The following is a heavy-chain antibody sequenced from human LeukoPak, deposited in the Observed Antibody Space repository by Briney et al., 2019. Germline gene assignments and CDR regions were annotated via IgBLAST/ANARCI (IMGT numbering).Heavy chain of an antibody. D-gene: IGHD6-19*01. CDR1: GYTFTSYG. Sequence: ASVKVSCKASGYTFTSYGISWVRQAPGQGLEWMGWISAYNGNTNYAQKLQGRVTMTTDTSTSTAYMELRSLRSDDTAVYYCARASPTSTAVAGKESDYWGQGTLVTVSS. V-gene: IGHV1-18*01. J-gene: IGHJ4*02. CDR3: ARASPTSTAVAGKESDY. CDR2: ISAYNGNT.